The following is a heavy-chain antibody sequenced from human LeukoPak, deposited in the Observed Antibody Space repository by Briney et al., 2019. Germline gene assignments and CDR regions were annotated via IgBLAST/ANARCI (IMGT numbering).Heavy chain of an antibody. D-gene: IGHD6-13*01. CDR2: IYSGGSI. Sequence: GGSLRLSCAASGFTVSSNYMSWVRQAPGKGLEWVSVIYSGGSIYYADSVKGRFTISRDNSKNTLYLQMNSLRAEDTAVYYCARDGLALLPRDWGQGTLVTVSS. V-gene: IGHV3-53*01. CDR1: GFTVSSNY. CDR3: ARDGLALLPRD. J-gene: IGHJ4*02.